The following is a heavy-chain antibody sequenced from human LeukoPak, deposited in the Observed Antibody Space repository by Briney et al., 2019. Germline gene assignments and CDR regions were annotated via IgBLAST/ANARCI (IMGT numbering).Heavy chain of an antibody. CDR1: GGSISSGSYY. V-gene: IGHV4-39*07. CDR3: ARGRQLVRKNNWFDP. J-gene: IGHJ5*02. CDR2: INHSGST. D-gene: IGHD6-13*01. Sequence: PSQTLSLTCTVSGGSISSGSYYWSWIRQPPGKGLEWIGEINHSGSTSYNPSLKSRVTISVDTSKNQFSLKLSSVTAADTAVYYCARGRQLVRKNNWFDPWGQGTLVTVSS.